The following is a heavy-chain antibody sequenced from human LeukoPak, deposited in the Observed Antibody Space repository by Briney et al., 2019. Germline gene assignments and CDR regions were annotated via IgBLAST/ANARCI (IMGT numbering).Heavy chain of an antibody. J-gene: IGHJ6*03. V-gene: IGHV3-30*01. CDR1: GFTFSNSA. CDR2: ISSEGKDR. Sequence: GGSLRLSCAAAGFTFSNSAIHWVRQAPGKGLEWVSFISSEGKDRNYVESVKGRFIISRDNSKNTMDLQMNSLRPEDTAVYYCARQASALQYYYNYMDVWGKGTTVIVSS. CDR3: ARQASALQYYYNYMDV. D-gene: IGHD6-19*01.